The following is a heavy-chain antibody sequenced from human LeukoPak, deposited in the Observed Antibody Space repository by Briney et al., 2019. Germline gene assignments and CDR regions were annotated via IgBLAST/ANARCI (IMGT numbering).Heavy chain of an antibody. D-gene: IGHD3-10*01. Sequence: SETLSLTRTVSGGSISSSSYYWGWIRQPPGKGLEWIGTIYYSGSTYYNPSLKSRVTISVDTSKNQFSLKLSSVTAADTAVYYCARLSGSGSQFDYWGQGTLVTVSS. CDR3: ARLSGSGSQFDY. CDR2: IYYSGST. V-gene: IGHV4-39*01. CDR1: GGSISSSSYY. J-gene: IGHJ4*02.